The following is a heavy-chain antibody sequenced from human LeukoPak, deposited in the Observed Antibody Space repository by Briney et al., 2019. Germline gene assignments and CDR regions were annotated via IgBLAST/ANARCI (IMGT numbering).Heavy chain of an antibody. V-gene: IGHV3-23*01. J-gene: IGHJ4*02. Sequence: PGGSLRLSCAASGFTFSNHAMSWVRQAPGKGLEWVSGIMSSGENTHYADSVKGRFSISRDNSKNTLSLQMNSLRVEDTAVYYCAKSLWSSSRRGYAPFDYWGQGTLVTVSS. D-gene: IGHD3-3*01. CDR1: GFTFSNHA. CDR3: AKSLWSSSRRGYAPFDY. CDR2: IMSSGENT.